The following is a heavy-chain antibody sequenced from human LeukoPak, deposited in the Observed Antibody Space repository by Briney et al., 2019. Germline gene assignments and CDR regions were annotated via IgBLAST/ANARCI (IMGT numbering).Heavy chain of an antibody. V-gene: IGHV4-39*01. D-gene: IGHD3-22*01. CDR2: IYYSGST. CDR1: GGSISSSSYY. J-gene: IGHJ4*02. CDR3: ARRGYDSSGYYYLV. Sequence: SETLSLTCTVSGGSISSSSYYWGWIRQPPGKGLEWIGSIYYSGSTYYNPSLKSRVTISVDTSKNQFSLKLSSVTAADTAVYYCARRGYDSSGYYYLVWGQGTLVTVSS.